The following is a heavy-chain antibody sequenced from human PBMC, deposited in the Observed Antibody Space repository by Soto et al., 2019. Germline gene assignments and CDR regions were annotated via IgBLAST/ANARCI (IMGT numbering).Heavy chain of an antibody. Sequence: QVQLQESGPGLVNPSQTLSLTCTVSGGSISSGGYYWSWLRQHPAKGMGWIGYIYYRGSTYYNPSLKSRVTISVDTSKRQFSLKLSSVTAADTAVYYCARLQGTGTSWFDPWGQGTLVTVSS. V-gene: IGHV4-31*03. J-gene: IGHJ5*02. D-gene: IGHD1-7*01. CDR1: GGSISSGGYY. CDR2: IYYRGST. CDR3: ARLQGTGTSWFDP.